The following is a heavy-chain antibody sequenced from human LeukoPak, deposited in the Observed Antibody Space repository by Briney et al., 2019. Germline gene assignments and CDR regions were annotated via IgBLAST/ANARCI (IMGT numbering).Heavy chain of an antibody. CDR1: GFTFSSYS. CDR3: ARDWCSSGWCYYFDY. D-gene: IGHD6-19*01. V-gene: IGHV3-30*03. Sequence: GSLRLSCAASGFTFSSYSMNWVRQAPGKGLEWVAVISYDGSNKYYADSVKGRFTVSRDNSKNTLYLQMNSLRAEDTAVYYCARDWCSSGWCYYFDYWGQGTLVTVSS. J-gene: IGHJ4*02. CDR2: ISYDGSNK.